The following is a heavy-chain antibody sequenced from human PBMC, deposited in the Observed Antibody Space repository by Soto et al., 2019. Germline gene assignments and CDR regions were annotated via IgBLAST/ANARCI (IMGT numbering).Heavy chain of an antibody. CDR2: ISAYNGNT. CDR3: ARDLDTSGFLVY. Sequence: ASVKVSCKASGYTFTSYGISWVRQAPGQGLEWMGWISAYNGNTNYAQKFQGRVTMTTDTSTSTAYMELRSLRSDDTAVYFCARDLDTSGFLVYWGQGTLVTVSS. D-gene: IGHD3-22*01. J-gene: IGHJ4*02. CDR1: GYTFTSYG. V-gene: IGHV1-18*01.